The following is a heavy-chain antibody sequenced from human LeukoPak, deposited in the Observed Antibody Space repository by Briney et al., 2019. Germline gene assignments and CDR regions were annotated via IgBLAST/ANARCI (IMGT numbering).Heavy chain of an antibody. CDR3: ARGGSQEASGPTTNYYDSSGVFDY. Sequence: KPSETLSLTCAVHGGSFSGYYWSWIRQPPGKGLEWIGEINHSGSTNYNPSLKSRVTISVDTSKNQFSLKLSSVTAADTAVYYCARGGSQEASGPTTNYYDSSGVFDYWGQGTLVTVSS. CDR1: GGSFSGYY. V-gene: IGHV4-34*01. J-gene: IGHJ4*02. D-gene: IGHD3-22*01. CDR2: INHSGST.